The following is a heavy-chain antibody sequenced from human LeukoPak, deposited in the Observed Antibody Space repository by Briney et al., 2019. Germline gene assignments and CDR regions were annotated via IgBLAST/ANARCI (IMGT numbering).Heavy chain of an antibody. D-gene: IGHD3-9*01. Sequence: GGSLRLSCAASGFTFTTYWMSWVRQAPGKGLEWVANIKQDGTEKYYVDSVKGRFTISRDNAKNSLYLQMNSLRAEDTAVYYCARGADSGYSSDNWGQGTVVSVSS. V-gene: IGHV3-7*01. CDR1: GFTFTTYW. CDR2: IKQDGTEK. J-gene: IGHJ4*02. CDR3: ARGADSGYSSDN.